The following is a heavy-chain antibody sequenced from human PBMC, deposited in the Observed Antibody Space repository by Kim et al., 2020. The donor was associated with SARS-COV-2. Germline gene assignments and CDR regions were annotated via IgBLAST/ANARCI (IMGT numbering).Heavy chain of an antibody. D-gene: IGHD3-10*01. V-gene: IGHV4-59*01. CDR1: VGSISSYY. CDR3: ASSKGGDPTMVRGVIGPRLAPDYYGMDV. CDR2: LYYSGST. J-gene: IGHJ6*02. Sequence: SETLSLTCTVSVGSISSYYWSGIRQPPGKGLEWIGYLYYSGSTNYNPSLKSRVTIPVDTSKNQFSLKLSSVTAADTAVYYCASSKGGDPTMVRGVIGPRLAPDYYGMDVWGQGTTVTVSS.